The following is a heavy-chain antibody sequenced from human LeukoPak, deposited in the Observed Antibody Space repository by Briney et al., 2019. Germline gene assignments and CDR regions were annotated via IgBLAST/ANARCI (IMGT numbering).Heavy chain of an antibody. CDR1: GFTFSTYW. D-gene: IGHD5/OR15-5a*01. J-gene: IGHJ4*02. CDR3: ARDGASSVDFDY. V-gene: IGHV3-74*01. CDR2: INYDGTDT. Sequence: GGSLRLSCAASGFTFSTYWMHWVRQAPGKGLVWVARINYDGTDTVYADSVKGRFIISRDNAKNTLYLQMNSLRADDTAVYYCARDGASSVDFDYWGQGTLVTVSS.